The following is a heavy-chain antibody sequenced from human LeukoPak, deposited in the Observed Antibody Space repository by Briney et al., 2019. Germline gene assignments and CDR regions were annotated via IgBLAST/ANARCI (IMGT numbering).Heavy chain of an antibody. Sequence: ASVKISCKASGYTFTSYGISWVRQAPGQGLECMGWISAYNGNTNYAQKLQGRVTMTTDTSTSTAYMELRSLRSDDTAVYYCARDRGQQLSRWFDPWGQGTLVTVSS. V-gene: IGHV1-18*01. D-gene: IGHD6-13*01. CDR2: ISAYNGNT. J-gene: IGHJ5*02. CDR1: GYTFTSYG. CDR3: ARDRGQQLSRWFDP.